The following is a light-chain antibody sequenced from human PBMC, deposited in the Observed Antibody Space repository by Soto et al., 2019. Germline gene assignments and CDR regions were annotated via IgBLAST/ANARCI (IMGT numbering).Light chain of an antibody. CDR1: QSIGNY. V-gene: IGKV3-11*01. CDR3: QQRSSWPFT. J-gene: IGKJ3*01. Sequence: VVFTQSPSTLSLSPGEGATLSCRASQSIGNYLAWYQQKPSQAPRLLIYATSNRATGIPARFSGSESGTDFTLTISSLEPEDFAVYYCQQRSSWPFTFGPGTKVDIK. CDR2: ATS.